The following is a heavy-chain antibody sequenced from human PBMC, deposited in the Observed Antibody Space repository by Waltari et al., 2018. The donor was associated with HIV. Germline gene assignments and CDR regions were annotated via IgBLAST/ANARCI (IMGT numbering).Heavy chain of an antibody. CDR2: IRFDGSNK. CDR1: GFVFRTYG. V-gene: IGHV3-30*02. D-gene: IGHD6-19*01. J-gene: IGHJ6*02. CDR3: AKQWKRPYYGMDA. Sequence: QVQLEESGGGVVQPGGSLRLSCYASGFVFRTYGMHWVRQAPGKGLEWVVFIRFDGSNKYYVDSVKVRFTISRDKSKNTLYLQRDSLRAEDTAVYDCAKQWKRPYYGMDAWGQGTTVTVSS.